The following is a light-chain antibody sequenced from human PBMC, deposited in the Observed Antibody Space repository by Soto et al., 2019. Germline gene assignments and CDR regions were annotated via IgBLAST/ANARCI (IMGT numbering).Light chain of an antibody. V-gene: IGKV3D-20*01. Sequence: EIVLTQSPATLSLSPGERATLSCGASQSVSNSYLAWYQQKPGLAPRVLIYDASSRATGIPDRFSGSGSGTDFTLTISRLEPEDFAVYYCQQYGSSPHFFGGGTKVEIK. CDR3: QQYGSSPHF. J-gene: IGKJ4*01. CDR1: QSVSNSY. CDR2: DAS.